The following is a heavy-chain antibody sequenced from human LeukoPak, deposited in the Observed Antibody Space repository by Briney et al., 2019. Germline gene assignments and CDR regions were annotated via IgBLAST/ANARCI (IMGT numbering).Heavy chain of an antibody. D-gene: IGHD2-2*01. CDR3: ARDQCSSASCHLDY. V-gene: IGHV3-30*02. J-gene: IGHJ4*02. CDR2: IRYDGSNK. Sequence: GGSLRLSCGASGFTFSYYGMHWVRQAPGKGLEWVAFIRYDGSNKYYVDSVKGRFTISRDNSNNTVYLQMHSLRAEDTAVYYCARDQCSSASCHLDYRGQGTLVTVSS. CDR1: GFTFSYYG.